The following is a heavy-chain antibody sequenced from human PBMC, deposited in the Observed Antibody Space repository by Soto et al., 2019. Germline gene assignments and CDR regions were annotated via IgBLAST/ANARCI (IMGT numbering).Heavy chain of an antibody. J-gene: IGHJ6*02. CDR2: IIPIFGTA. D-gene: IGHD3-16*01. V-gene: IGHV1-69*13. CDR3: ARLGGQPTFKYYYYHYGMDV. Sequence: GASVKVSCKASGGTFSSYAISWVRQAPGQGLEWMGGIIPIFGTANYAQKFQGRVTITADESTSTAYMELSSLRSEDTAVYYCARLGGQPTFKYYYYHYGMDVWGQGTTVTVSS. CDR1: GGTFSSYA.